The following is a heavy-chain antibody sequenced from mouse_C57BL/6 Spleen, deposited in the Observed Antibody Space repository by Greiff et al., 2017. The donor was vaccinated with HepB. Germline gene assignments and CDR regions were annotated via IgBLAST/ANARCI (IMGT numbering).Heavy chain of an antibody. CDR3: TTIYYDYDVVYFDY. J-gene: IGHJ2*01. CDR1: GFTFSSYA. CDR2: ISSGGDYI. V-gene: IGHV5-9-1*02. D-gene: IGHD2-4*01. Sequence: EVHLVESGEGLVKPGGSLKLSCAASGFTFSSYAMSWVRQTPEKRLEWVAYISSGGDYIYYADTVKGRFTISRDNARNTLYLQMSSLKSEDTAMYYCTTIYYDYDVVYFDYWGQGTTLTVSS.